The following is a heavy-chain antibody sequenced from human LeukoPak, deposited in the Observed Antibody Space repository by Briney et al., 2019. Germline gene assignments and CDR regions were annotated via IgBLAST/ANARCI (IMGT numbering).Heavy chain of an antibody. D-gene: IGHD2-2*01. CDR3: ARDDIVVLPAALDY. J-gene: IGHJ4*02. Sequence: GGSLRLSCAASGFTFSSYSMNWVRQAPGKGLEWVSSIRSSSSYIYYADSVKGRFTISRDNAKNSLYLQMNSLRDEDTAVYYCARDDIVVLPAALDYWGQGTLVTVSS. CDR1: GFTFSSYS. V-gene: IGHV3-21*01. CDR2: IRSSSSYI.